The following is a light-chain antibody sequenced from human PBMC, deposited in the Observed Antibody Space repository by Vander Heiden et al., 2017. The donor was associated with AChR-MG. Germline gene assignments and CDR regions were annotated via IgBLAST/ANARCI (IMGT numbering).Light chain of an antibody. Sequence: QSALTQPASVSGSPGQSITISCTGTSSAVGGYNYVSWYQQHPGKAPKLMIDDVSNRPSGVSNRFSGSKSGNTASLTISGLQAEDEADYYCSSYTSSSTLYVFGTGTKVTVL. CDR3: SSYTSSSTLYV. V-gene: IGLV2-14*03. J-gene: IGLJ1*01. CDR1: SSAVGGYNY. CDR2: DVS.